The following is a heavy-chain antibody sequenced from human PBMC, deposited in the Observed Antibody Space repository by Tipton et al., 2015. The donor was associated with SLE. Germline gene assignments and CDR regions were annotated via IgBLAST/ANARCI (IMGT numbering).Heavy chain of an antibody. CDR3: ASFRYCDDTGCMEAFDV. CDR1: GVSIRTYY. Sequence: TLSLTCTVSGVSIRTYYWSWIRQPPGKGLEWIGYIYHTGSTTYNPSLKSRVSMSVDTSKNQFSLELSSMTAADTAIYYCASFRYCDDTGCMEAFDVWGQGTLVPVSS. CDR2: IYHTGST. V-gene: IGHV4-59*12. D-gene: IGHD2-2*01. J-gene: IGHJ3*01.